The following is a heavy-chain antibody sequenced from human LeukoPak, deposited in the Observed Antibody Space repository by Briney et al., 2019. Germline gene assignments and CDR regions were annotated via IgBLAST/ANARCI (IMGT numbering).Heavy chain of an antibody. CDR2: FYDGGSK. Sequence: PGGSLRLSCAVSGFTTVSSNYMGWVRQAPVKGLEGVSVFYDGGSKFYADSVQGRFTISRDNSKNTLWLQMNSLRVEDTAVYFCARGGYSNGPLPYWGQGTPVTVSS. V-gene: IGHV3-53*01. CDR1: GFTTVSSNY. CDR3: ARGGYSNGPLPY. D-gene: IGHD4-11*01. J-gene: IGHJ4*02.